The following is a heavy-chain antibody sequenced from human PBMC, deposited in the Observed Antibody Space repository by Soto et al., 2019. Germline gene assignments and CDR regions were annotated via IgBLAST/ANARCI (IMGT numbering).Heavy chain of an antibody. Sequence: QVQLVESGGGVVQPGRSLRLSCAASGFTFSSYGMHWVRQAPGKGLEWVAGIWYDGSNKYYADSVKGRFTISRDNSKNTLYLQMNSLRAEVTAVYYCARDRYSSGWYNLYYWGQGTLVTVSS. V-gene: IGHV3-33*01. D-gene: IGHD6-19*01. CDR3: ARDRYSSGWYNLYY. CDR2: IWYDGSNK. CDR1: GFTFSSYG. J-gene: IGHJ4*02.